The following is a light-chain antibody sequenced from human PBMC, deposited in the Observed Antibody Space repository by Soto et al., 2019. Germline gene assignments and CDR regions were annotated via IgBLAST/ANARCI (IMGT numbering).Light chain of an antibody. J-gene: IGLJ1*01. CDR3: SSYTSSSTLYV. CDR1: SSDVGGYNH. Sequence: QSALTQPASVSGSPGQSITISCTGTSSDVGGYNHVSWYQQHPGKAPKFMIYDVSNRPSGVSNRLSGSKSGNTASLTISGLQAEDEADYYCSSYTSSSTLYVFGTGTKVTVL. CDR2: DVS. V-gene: IGLV2-14*01.